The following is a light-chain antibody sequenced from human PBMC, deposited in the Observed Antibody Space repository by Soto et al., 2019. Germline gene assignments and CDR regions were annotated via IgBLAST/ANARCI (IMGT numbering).Light chain of an antibody. CDR1: QSVISN. Sequence: EIVLKQSPATLSLSQGERATLSCRASQSVISNLAWYQQKPGQAPRLLIYDASTRATGIPARLSGSGSGTEFALTISSLESQDFAVYYCQQYYKWPLTFGGGGKVDVK. CDR2: DAS. CDR3: QQYYKWPLT. J-gene: IGKJ4*01. V-gene: IGKV3-15*01.